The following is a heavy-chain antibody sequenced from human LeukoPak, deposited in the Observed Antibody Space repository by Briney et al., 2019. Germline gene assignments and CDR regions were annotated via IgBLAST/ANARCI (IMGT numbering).Heavy chain of an antibody. J-gene: IGHJ4*02. CDR3: ARDIQLGY. CDR1: GFTFSSYS. Sequence: GGSLRLSCAASGFTFSSYSMNWVRQAPGKGLEWVAVISYDGSNKYYADSVKGRFTISRDNSKNTLYLQMNSLRAEDTAVYYCARDIQLGYWGQGTLVTVSS. CDR2: ISYDGSNK. V-gene: IGHV3-30*03. D-gene: IGHD5-18*01.